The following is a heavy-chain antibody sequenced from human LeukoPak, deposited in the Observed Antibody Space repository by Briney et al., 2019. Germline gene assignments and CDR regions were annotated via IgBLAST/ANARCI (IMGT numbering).Heavy chain of an antibody. V-gene: IGHV4-34*01. CDR3: ARGGGSYYQNDAFDI. J-gene: IGHJ3*02. Sequence: SETLSLTCAVYGGSFSGYYWSWIRQPPGKGLEWIGEINHSGSTNYNPSLKSRVTISVDTSKNQFSLKLSSVTAADTAVYYCARGGGSYYQNDAFDIWGQGTMVTVSS. CDR2: INHSGST. CDR1: GGSFSGYY. D-gene: IGHD1-26*01.